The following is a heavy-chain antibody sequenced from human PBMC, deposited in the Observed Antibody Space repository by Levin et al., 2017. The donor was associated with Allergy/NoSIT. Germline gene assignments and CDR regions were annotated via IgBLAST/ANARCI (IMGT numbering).Heavy chain of an antibody. CDR3: ARDVPDRGYYDILTGYYFDY. J-gene: IGHJ4*02. CDR1: GFTFSSYS. D-gene: IGHD3-9*01. CDR2: ISSSSSTI. V-gene: IGHV3-48*01. Sequence: QRGESLKISCAASGFTFSSYSMNWVRQAPGKGLEWVSYISSSSSTIYYADSVKGRFTISRDNAKNSLYLQMNSLRAEDTAVYYCARDVPDRGYYDILTGYYFDYWGQGTLVTVSS.